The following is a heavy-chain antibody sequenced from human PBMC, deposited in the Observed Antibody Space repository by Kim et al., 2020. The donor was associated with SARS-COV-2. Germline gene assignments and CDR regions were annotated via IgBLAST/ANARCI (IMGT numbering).Heavy chain of an antibody. J-gene: IGHJ4*02. V-gene: IGHV3-23*01. CDR1: GFTFSDYA. CDR3: AKDVSSSYSFFDS. D-gene: IGHD6-6*01. CDR2: ISGSGGTT. Sequence: GGSLRLSWAASGFTFSDYAMSWVRQAPGRGLEWVSSISGSGGTTYYADSVKGRFTISRDNSKNRLYLQISSLRAEDTALYYCAKDVSSSYSFFDSWGQGT.